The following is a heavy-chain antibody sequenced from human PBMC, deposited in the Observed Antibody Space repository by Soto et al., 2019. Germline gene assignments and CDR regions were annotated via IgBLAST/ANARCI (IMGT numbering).Heavy chain of an antibody. CDR3: VRSMSGSLSNGMDV. V-gene: IGHV3-33*01. Sequence: GGSLRLSCAASGFTFSSSGVHWVRQAPGKGLEWVAVIWYDASNKYYADSVKGRFTISRDNSKDTLWLQMNSLRAEDSAVYYCVRSMSGSLSNGMDVWGQGTTVTVSS. D-gene: IGHD2-15*01. J-gene: IGHJ6*02. CDR1: GFTFSSSG. CDR2: IWYDASNK.